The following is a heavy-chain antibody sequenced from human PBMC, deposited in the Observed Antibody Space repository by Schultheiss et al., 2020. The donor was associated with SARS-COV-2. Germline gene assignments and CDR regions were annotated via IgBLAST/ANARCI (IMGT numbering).Heavy chain of an antibody. CDR2: ISSSSSYI. J-gene: IGHJ4*02. Sequence: GGSLRLSCSASGFTFSSYAMHWVRQAPGKGLEWVSSISSSSSYIYYADSVKGRFTISRDNSKNTLYLQMNSLRAEDTAVYYCAKDESTVTTGNFDYWGQGTLVTVSS. D-gene: IGHD4-17*01. CDR1: GFTFSSYA. V-gene: IGHV3-21*04. CDR3: AKDESTVTTGNFDY.